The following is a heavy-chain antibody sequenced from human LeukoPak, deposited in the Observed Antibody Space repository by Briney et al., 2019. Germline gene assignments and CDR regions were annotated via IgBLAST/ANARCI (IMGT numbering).Heavy chain of an antibody. CDR3: ARNYDFWSGYCTGAAGY. J-gene: IGHJ4*02. D-gene: IGHD3-3*01. Sequence: ASVKVSCKASGYTFTSYAMHWVRQAPGQRLEWMGWINAGNGNTKYSQKFQGRVTMTRDTSISTAYMELSRLRSDDTAVYYCARNYDFWSGYCTGAAGYWGQGTLVTVSS. CDR1: GYTFTSYA. V-gene: IGHV1-3*01. CDR2: INAGNGNT.